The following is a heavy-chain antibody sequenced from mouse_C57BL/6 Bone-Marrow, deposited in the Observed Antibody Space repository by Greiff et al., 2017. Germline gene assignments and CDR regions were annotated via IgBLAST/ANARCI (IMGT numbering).Heavy chain of an antibody. J-gene: IGHJ3*01. CDR2: INPGSGGT. Sequence: QVQLQQSGAELVRPGTSVKVSCKASGYAFTNYLIEWVKQRPGQGLEWIGVINPGSGGTNYNEKFKGKATLTADKSSSTAYMQLSSLTSEDSAVYFSARSGQLRLRRFAYRGHEALVTVSA. CDR3: ARSGQLRLRRFAY. D-gene: IGHD3-2*02. CDR1: GYAFTNYL. V-gene: IGHV1-54*01.